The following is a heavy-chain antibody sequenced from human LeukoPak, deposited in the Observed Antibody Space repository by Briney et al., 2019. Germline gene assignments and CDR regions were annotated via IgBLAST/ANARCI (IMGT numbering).Heavy chain of an antibody. D-gene: IGHD5-18*01. V-gene: IGHV5-51*01. Sequence: GESLKISCKGSGYSFTSYWIGWARQMPGKGLEWMGIIYPGDSDTRYSPFFQGQVTISADKSISTAYRQWSSLKTSDTAMYYCARGDTAMFFDYWGKGTLVTVSS. CDR2: IYPGDSDT. J-gene: IGHJ4*02. CDR3: ARGDTAMFFDY. CDR1: GYSFTSYW.